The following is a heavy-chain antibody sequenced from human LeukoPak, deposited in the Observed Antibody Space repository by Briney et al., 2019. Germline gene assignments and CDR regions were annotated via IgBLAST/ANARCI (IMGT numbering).Heavy chain of an antibody. J-gene: IGHJ4*02. V-gene: IGHV3-11*04. Sequence: GGSLRLSCAASGFTFSDYYMSWIRQAPGKGLEWVSYISSSGSTIYYADSVKGRFTISRDNAKNSLYLQMNSLRAEDTAVYYCAKDLHSGWYFDYWGQGTLVTVSS. CDR2: ISSSGSTI. CDR1: GFTFSDYY. CDR3: AKDLHSGWYFDY. D-gene: IGHD6-19*01.